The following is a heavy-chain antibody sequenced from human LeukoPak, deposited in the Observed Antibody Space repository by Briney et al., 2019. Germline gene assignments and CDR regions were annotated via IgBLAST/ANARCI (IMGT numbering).Heavy chain of an antibody. D-gene: IGHD1-26*01. J-gene: IGHJ5*02. Sequence: GGSLRLSCAASGFTVHSNYMSWVRQGPGKGLEWVSVIDRSGVTHYADSVKGRFTISRDNSKNTLYLQMNSLRDEDTGVFYCAKDYRAHPLRPNWLDPWGQGTLVTVSS. CDR2: IDRSGVT. CDR3: AKDYRAHPLRPNWLDP. CDR1: GFTVHSNY. V-gene: IGHV3-53*01.